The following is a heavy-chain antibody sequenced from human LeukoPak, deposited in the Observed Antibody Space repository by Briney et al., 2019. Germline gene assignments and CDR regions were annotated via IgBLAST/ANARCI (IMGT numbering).Heavy chain of an antibody. Sequence: GGSLRLSCAASGFTFSSYSMSWVRRAPGKRLEWVANIKHDESEKNYVDSVKGRFTISRDNAKNSLYLQMNSLRAEDTAIYYCARDRTLFDSWGQGTLVTVSS. D-gene: IGHD1-7*01. CDR2: IKHDESEK. CDR3: ARDRTLFDS. CDR1: GFTFSSYS. V-gene: IGHV3-7*01. J-gene: IGHJ4*02.